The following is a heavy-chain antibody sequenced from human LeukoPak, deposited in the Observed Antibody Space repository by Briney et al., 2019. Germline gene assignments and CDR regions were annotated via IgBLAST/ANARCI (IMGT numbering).Heavy chain of an antibody. J-gene: IGHJ4*02. CDR3: ARSGYYGSGSYLVY. V-gene: IGHV4-39*07. D-gene: IGHD3-10*01. CDR2: IYYSGST. Sequence: SETLSLTCTVSGGSISSSSYYWVWIRQPPGKGLEWIGSIYYSGSTYYNPSLKSRVTMSVDTSKNQFSLKLSSVTAADTAVYYCARSGYYGSGSYLVYWGQGTLVTVSS. CDR1: GGSISSSSYY.